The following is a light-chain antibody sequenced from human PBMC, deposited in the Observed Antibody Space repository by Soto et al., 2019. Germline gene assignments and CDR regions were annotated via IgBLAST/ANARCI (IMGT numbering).Light chain of an antibody. J-gene: IGKJ5*01. Sequence: DIQMTQSPSSLSASVGDRVTITCRASQSISNYLNWYQQKPGRAPKLLIYAASSLQSGVPSRFSGSGSGTDFTLTISILQPEDFATYYCQQIYNIPNTFGQGTRLEIK. CDR1: QSISNY. V-gene: IGKV1-39*01. CDR2: AAS. CDR3: QQIYNIPNT.